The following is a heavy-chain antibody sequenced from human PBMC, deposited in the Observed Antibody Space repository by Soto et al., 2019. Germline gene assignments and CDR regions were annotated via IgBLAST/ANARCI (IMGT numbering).Heavy chain of an antibody. J-gene: IGHJ4*02. CDR1: GGSISSGGYY. V-gene: IGHV4-31*03. CDR2: IFDSGTT. CDR3: ASQASGWYPDY. Sequence: QVQLQESGPGLVKPSQTLSLTCTVSGGSISSGGYYWSWLRQHPGKGLEWIGYIFDSGTTYYNPSLKSRVTISLDPSKSQFARRLTSVTATDTAVYYCASQASGWYPDYWGQGTLVTVSS. D-gene: IGHD6-19*01.